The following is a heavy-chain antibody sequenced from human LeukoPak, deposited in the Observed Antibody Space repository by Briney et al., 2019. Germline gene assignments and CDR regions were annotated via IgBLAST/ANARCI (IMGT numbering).Heavy chain of an antibody. D-gene: IGHD6-19*01. CDR2: ISHSGST. Sequence: PSETLSLTCTVSGYSISSAYYWGWIRQPPGKGLEWIGSISHSGSTYHSPSLKSRVTISVDRSKNQFSLKLSSVTAADTAVYYCARDPGAGSGWMYYFDSWGQGTLVTVSS. CDR1: GYSISSAYY. CDR3: ARDPGAGSGWMYYFDS. J-gene: IGHJ4*02. V-gene: IGHV4-38-2*02.